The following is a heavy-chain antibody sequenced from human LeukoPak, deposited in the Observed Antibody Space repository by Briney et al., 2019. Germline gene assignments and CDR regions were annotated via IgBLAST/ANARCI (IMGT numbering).Heavy chain of an antibody. J-gene: IGHJ4*02. V-gene: IGHV3-53*01. CDR3: ARDILTDSDY. D-gene: IGHD3-9*01. CDR2: IYSGGST. Sequence: GGSLRLSCAASGFTVSSNYMSWVRQAPGKGLEWVSVIYSGGSTYYADSVKGRFTVSRDNSKNTLYLQMNSLRAEDTAVYYCARDILTDSDYWGQGTLVTVSS. CDR1: GFTVSSNY.